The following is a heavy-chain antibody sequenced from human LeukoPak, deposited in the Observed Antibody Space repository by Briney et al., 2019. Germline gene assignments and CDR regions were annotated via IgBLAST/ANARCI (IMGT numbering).Heavy chain of an antibody. CDR1: GFTFGDYV. J-gene: IGHJ4*02. Sequence: GGSLRLSCTTSGFTFGDYVINWIRQAPGKGLEWVGLITIKDYGGTSEYAASVKGRFSISRDDSKNIAYLQMNSLKTEDTAMYYCTRVHDTRTAYSPTLYWGQGTLVTVSS. D-gene: IGHD3-9*01. CDR2: ITIKDYGGTS. V-gene: IGHV3-49*03. CDR3: TRVHDTRTAYSPTLY.